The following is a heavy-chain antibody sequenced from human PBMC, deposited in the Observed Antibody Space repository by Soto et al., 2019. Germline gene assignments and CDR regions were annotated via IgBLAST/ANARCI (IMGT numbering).Heavy chain of an antibody. CDR2: IKSKTDGGTT. CDR3: TTVGEDRVGGAFDI. D-gene: IGHD3-16*01. Sequence: GGSLRLSCAASGFTFSNAWMSWVRQAPGKGLEWVGRIKSKTDGGTTDYAAPVKGRFTISRDDSKNTLYLQMNSLKTDDTAVYYCTTVGEDRVGGAFDIWGQGTMVTVSS. J-gene: IGHJ3*02. CDR1: GFTFSNAW. V-gene: IGHV3-15*01.